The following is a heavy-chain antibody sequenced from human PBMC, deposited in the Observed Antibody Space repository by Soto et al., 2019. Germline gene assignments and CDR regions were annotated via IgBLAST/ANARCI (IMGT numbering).Heavy chain of an antibody. J-gene: IGHJ5*02. D-gene: IGHD6-6*01. CDR3: VRESVASGPNYFDT. V-gene: IGHV4-30-2*06. CDR1: GGTITSGRSS. Sequence: SETLSLTCSVSGGTITSGRSSWNWIRQSPGKGLEWIAYIYHSGSIYYNPSLKSRVTISVDRSENQFSLKLTSVTAADTAVYYCVRESVASGPNYFDTWGPGTLVTVSS. CDR2: IYHSGSI.